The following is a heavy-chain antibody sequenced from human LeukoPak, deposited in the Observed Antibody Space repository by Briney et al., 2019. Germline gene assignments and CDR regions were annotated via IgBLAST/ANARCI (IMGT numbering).Heavy chain of an antibody. CDR1: GFTFRSYA. J-gene: IGHJ4*02. CDR3: ARGIRGYSDY. D-gene: IGHD6-13*01. V-gene: IGHV3-30*04. CDR2: ISYDGSNK. Sequence: PGGPLKLPCPAPGFTFRSYAMHGVRKAPGKGLEWVAVISYDGSNKYYADSVKGRFTISRDNSKNTLYLQMNSLRAEDTAVYYCARGIRGYSDYWGQGTLVTVSS.